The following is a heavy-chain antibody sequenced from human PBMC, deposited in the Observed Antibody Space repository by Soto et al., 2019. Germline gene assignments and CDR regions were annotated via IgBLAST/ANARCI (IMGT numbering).Heavy chain of an antibody. J-gene: IGHJ4*02. CDR3: AAVYSGSLWYFDY. D-gene: IGHD1-26*01. V-gene: IGHV1-58*01. CDR2: IVVGSGNT. CDR1: GFTFTSSA. Sequence: SVKVSCKASGFTFTSSAVQWVRQARGQRLEWIGWIVVGSGNTNYAQKFQERVTITRDMSTSTAYMELSSLRSEDTAVYYCAAVYSGSLWYFDYWGQGTLVTVSS.